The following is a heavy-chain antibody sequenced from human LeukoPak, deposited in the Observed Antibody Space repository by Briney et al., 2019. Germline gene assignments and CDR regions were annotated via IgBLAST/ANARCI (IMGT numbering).Heavy chain of an antibody. V-gene: IGHV1-2*04. D-gene: IGHD2-15*01. J-gene: IGHJ4*02. CDR3: AGAGVYCSGGSCYLDY. Sequence: GASVKVSCKASGYTFTGYYMHWVRQAPGQGLEWMGWINPNSGGTNYAQKFQGWVTMTRDTSISTAYMELSRLRSDDTAVYYCAGAGVYCSGGSCYLDYWGQGTLVTVSS. CDR1: GYTFTGYY. CDR2: INPNSGGT.